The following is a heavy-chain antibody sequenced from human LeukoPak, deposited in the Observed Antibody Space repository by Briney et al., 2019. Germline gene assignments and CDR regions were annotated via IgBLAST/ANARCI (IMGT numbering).Heavy chain of an antibody. J-gene: IGHJ6*02. CDR1: GFTFSNAW. V-gene: IGHV3-15*01. CDR2: IKSKTDGGTT. Sequence: GGSLRLSCAASGFTFSNAWMSWVRQAPGKGLEWVGRIKSKTDGGTTDYAAPVKGRFTISRDDSKNTLYLQMNSLKTEDTAVYYCTTVGVRLPRSCYYYGMDVWGQGTTVTVSS. D-gene: IGHD2-8*01. CDR3: TTVGVRLPRSCYYYGMDV.